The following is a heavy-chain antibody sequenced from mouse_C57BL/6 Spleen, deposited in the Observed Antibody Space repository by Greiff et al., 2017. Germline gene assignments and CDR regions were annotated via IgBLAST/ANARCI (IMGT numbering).Heavy chain of an antibody. CDR2: IHPNSGST. Sequence: VQLQQPGAELVKPGASVKLSCKASGYTFTSSWMHWVKQRPGPGLEWIGRIHPNSGSTNYNEKFKSKATLTVDKSSSTAYMQLSSLTSEDSAVYYCAREEDGSRNYFGYWGQGTTLTVSS. CDR3: AREEDGSRNYFGY. D-gene: IGHD1-1*01. V-gene: IGHV1-64*01. J-gene: IGHJ2*01. CDR1: GYTFTSSW.